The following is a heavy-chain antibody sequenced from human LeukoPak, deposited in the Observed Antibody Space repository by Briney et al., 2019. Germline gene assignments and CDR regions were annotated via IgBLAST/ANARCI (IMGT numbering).Heavy chain of an antibody. CDR3: ARGRLGGSGSYYNVLDY. Sequence: SETLSLTCTVSGGSISSYYWSWIRQPPGKGLEWIGYISYSGSTNYNPSLKSRVTISVDSSRNQFSLKLSSVTAADTAVYYCARGRLGGSGSYYNVLDYWGQGTLVTVSS. CDR2: ISYSGST. CDR1: GGSISSYY. V-gene: IGHV4-59*01. J-gene: IGHJ4*02. D-gene: IGHD3-10*01.